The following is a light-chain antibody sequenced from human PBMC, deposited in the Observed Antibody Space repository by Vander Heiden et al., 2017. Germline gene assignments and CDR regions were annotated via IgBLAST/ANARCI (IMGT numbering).Light chain of an antibody. CDR3: QQYYSLPYT. CDR1: QSVFFSSNNNNY. V-gene: IGKV4-1*01. Sequence: DIVMTQSPESLAVSLGERATFNCKSSQSVFFSSNNNNYLAWYRQTPGQPPKLLIYWASTRESGVPDRFSGSGSGTDFTLTISSLQAEDVAVYYCQQYYSLPYTFGQGTKLEIK. J-gene: IGKJ2*01. CDR2: WAS.